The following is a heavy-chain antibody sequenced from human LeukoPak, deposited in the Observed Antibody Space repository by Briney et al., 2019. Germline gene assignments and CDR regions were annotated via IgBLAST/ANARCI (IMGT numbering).Heavy chain of an antibody. CDR3: ARDCLGAVAGKANWFDP. Sequence: NPSETLSLTCTVSGGSISSSSYYWGWIRQPPGKGLEWIGSIYYSGSTYYNPSLKSRVTISVDTSKNQFPLKLSSVTAADTAVYYCARDCLGAVAGKANWFDPWGQGTLVTVSS. V-gene: IGHV4-39*06. CDR1: GGSISSSSYY. D-gene: IGHD6-19*01. CDR2: IYYSGST. J-gene: IGHJ5*02.